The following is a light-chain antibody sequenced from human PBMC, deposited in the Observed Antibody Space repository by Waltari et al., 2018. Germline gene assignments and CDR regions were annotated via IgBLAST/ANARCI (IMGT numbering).Light chain of an antibody. J-gene: IGLJ2*01. Sequence: QSALTQPRSVSGSPGQSVTISCTGTRSDVGGSNYVSWYQQHPGKAPKLMIYDVSKRPSGVPDRFSGSKSGNTASLTISGLQAEDEADYYCCSYAGSLLFGGGTKLTVL. V-gene: IGLV2-11*01. CDR1: RSDVGGSNY. CDR2: DVS. CDR3: CSYAGSLL.